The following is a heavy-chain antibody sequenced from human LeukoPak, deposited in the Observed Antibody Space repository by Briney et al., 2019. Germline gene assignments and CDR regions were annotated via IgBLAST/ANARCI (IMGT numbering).Heavy chain of an antibody. J-gene: IGHJ4*02. D-gene: IGHD5-18*01. Sequence: SVKVSCKASGGTFSSYAISWVRQAPGQGLEWVGGIIPIFGTANYAQKFQGRVTITADESTSTAYMELSSLRSEDTAVYYCATKRGYSYGYFDYWGQGTLVTVSS. V-gene: IGHV1-69*13. CDR1: GGTFSSYA. CDR3: ATKRGYSYGYFDY. CDR2: IIPIFGTA.